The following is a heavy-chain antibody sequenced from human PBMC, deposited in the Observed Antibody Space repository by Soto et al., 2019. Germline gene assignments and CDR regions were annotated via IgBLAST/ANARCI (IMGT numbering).Heavy chain of an antibody. V-gene: IGHV3-23*01. D-gene: IGHD6-19*01. CDR1: GFTFSSYA. Sequence: GGSLRLSCAASGFTFSSYAMSWVRQAPGKGLEWVSAISGSGGSTYYADSVKGRFTISRDNSKNTLYLQMNSLRAEDTAVYYCAKRLAYIAVAGTGGLFSYWGQGTLVTVSS. CDR3: AKRLAYIAVAGTGGLFSY. J-gene: IGHJ4*02. CDR2: ISGSGGST.